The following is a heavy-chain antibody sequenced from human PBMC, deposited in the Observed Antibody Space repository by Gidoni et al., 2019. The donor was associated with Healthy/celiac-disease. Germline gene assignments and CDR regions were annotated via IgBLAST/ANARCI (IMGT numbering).Heavy chain of an antibody. V-gene: IGHV1-18*01. J-gene: IGHJ3*02. CDR1: GYTFTSYG. CDR2: ISAYNGNT. D-gene: IGHD3-22*01. Sequence: QVQLVQSDAEVKKPGASVKVSCKASGYTFTSYGISWVRQAPGQGLEWMGWISAYNGNTNYAQKLQGRVTMTTDTSTSTAYMELRSLRSDDTAVYYCARVSRGYYDSSGYGAFDIWGQGTMVTVSS. CDR3: ARVSRGYYDSSGYGAFDI.